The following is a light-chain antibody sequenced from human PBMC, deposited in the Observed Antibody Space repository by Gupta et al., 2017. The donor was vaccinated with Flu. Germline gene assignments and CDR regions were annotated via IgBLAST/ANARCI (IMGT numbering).Light chain of an antibody. V-gene: IGLV1-40*01. Sequence: NIGASYDVHWYQQLPGTAPKLLIYNNYNRPSGVPDRFSGSKSATSASLAITGLQAEDEADYYCQSYDSSLGGSDVFGTGTKVTVL. J-gene: IGLJ1*01. CDR1: NIGASYD. CDR3: QSYDSSLGGSDV. CDR2: NNY.